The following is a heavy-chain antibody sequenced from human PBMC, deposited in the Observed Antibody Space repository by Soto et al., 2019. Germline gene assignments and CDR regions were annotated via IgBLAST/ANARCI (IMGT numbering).Heavy chain of an antibody. CDR3: ARGSSRRFGELYLPDY. CDR2: IIPIFGTA. CDR1: GGTFSSYA. D-gene: IGHD3-10*01. J-gene: IGHJ4*02. V-gene: IGHV1-69*13. Sequence: SVKVSCKASGGTFSSYAISWVRQAPGQGLEWMGGIIPIFGTANYAQKFQGRVTITADESTSTAYMELSSLRSEDTAVYYCARGSSRRFGELYLPDYWGQGTLVTVSS.